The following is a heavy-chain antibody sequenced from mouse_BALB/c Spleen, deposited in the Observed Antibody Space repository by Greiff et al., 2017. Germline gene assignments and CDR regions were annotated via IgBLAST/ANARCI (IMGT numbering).Heavy chain of an antibody. CDR1: GYAFSSYW. J-gene: IGHJ4*01. CDR3: ARSITTGYYYAMDY. CDR2: IYPGDGDT. V-gene: IGHV1-80*01. Sequence: QVQLQQSGAELVRPGSSVKISCKASGYAFSSYWMNWVKQRPGQGLEWIGQIYPGDGDTNYNGKFKGKATLTADKSYSTAYMQLSSLTSEDSAVYFCARSITTGYYYAMDYWGQGTSVTVSS. D-gene: IGHD2-4*01.